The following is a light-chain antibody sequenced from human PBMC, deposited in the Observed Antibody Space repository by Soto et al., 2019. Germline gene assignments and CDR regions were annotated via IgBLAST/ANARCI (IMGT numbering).Light chain of an antibody. J-gene: IGLJ1*01. CDR3: SSYTSSRTLYV. CDR2: EVN. CDR1: SSDVGGYTY. V-gene: IGLV2-14*01. Sequence: QSVLTQPASVSGSPRQSITISCTGASSDVGGYTYVSWYQQHPGKAPKVIIYEVNNRPSGVSHRFSGSKSGTTASLTISGLQAEDEADYYCSSYTSSRTLYVFGTGTKLTVL.